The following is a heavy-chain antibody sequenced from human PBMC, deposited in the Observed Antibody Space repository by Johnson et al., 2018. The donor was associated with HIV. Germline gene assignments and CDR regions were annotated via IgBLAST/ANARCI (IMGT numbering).Heavy chain of an antibody. J-gene: IGHJ3*02. CDR3: VGDVGSSGWYDSLVTDM. D-gene: IGHD6-19*01. CDR2: VNGDGSAT. Sequence: EVQLVESGGGVVQPGRSLRLSCAASGFTFSSNWMHWVRQAPGKGLVWVSRVNGDGSATTYADSVKGRFTISRDSAKNTLYLQMNSLRAEDTAVYYCVGDVGSSGWYDSLVTDMWGQGTMVTVSS. CDR1: GFTFSSNW. V-gene: IGHV3-74*02.